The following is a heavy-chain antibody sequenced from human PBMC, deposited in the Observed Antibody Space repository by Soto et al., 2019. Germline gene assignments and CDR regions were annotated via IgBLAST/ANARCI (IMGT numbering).Heavy chain of an antibody. D-gene: IGHD3-3*01. CDR2: ISGSGGST. CDR1: GFTFSSYA. V-gene: IGHV3-23*01. J-gene: IGHJ4*02. Sequence: GSLRLSCAASGFTFSSYAVSWVRQAPGKGLEWVSAISGSGGSTYYADSVKGRFTISRDNSKNTLYLQMNSLRAEDTAVYYCAKGGYYDFWSGYYLDYWGQGTLVTVSS. CDR3: AKGGYYDFWSGYYLDY.